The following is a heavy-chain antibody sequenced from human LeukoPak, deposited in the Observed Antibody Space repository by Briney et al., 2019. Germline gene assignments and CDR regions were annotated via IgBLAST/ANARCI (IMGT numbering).Heavy chain of an antibody. CDR3: SGDRSGWYRWLDH. CDR1: APSISVYY. D-gene: IGHD6-19*01. J-gene: IGHJ5*02. V-gene: IGHV4-59*01. CDR2: IHYSVSP. Sequence: PSQTLSLTCTVSAPSISVYYCTCIRHPPGKVLEWIGYIHYSVSPNYNPSLKSRVRISVDNSQNQFSLKLGALTAADPACFYCSGDRSGWYRWLDHWGKGTLVTVSS.